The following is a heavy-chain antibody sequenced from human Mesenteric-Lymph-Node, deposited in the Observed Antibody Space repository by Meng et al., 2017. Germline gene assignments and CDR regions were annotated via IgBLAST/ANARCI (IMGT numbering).Heavy chain of an antibody. D-gene: IGHD6-6*01. V-gene: IGHV5-51*01. CDR1: GYSFTSYW. Sequence: KVSCKGSGYSFTSYWIAWVRQMPGKGLEWMGIFYSRDSATKYSPSFEGQVTISVDKSISTAYLHWSSLKASDTAIYYCATRSIAPRSYYYYGMDVWGQGTTVTVSS. CDR3: ATRSIAPRSYYYYGMDV. CDR2: FYSRDSAT. J-gene: IGHJ6*02.